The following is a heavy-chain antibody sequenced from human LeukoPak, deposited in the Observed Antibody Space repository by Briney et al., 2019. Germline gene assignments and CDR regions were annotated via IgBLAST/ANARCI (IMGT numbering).Heavy chain of an antibody. CDR2: IREERGQE. D-gene: IGHD5-18*01. Sequence: PGGSLRLSCVGSGLTVSNHWMSWVRQAPGKGLEWVANIREERGQEYYVDSVKGRFTISKNSAKNSLYLQMNTLRVEDTAMYYCASLDTAKQPLANHWGQGTLVTVSS. CDR3: ASLDTAKQPLANH. CDR1: GLTVSNHW. J-gene: IGHJ5*02. V-gene: IGHV3-7*03.